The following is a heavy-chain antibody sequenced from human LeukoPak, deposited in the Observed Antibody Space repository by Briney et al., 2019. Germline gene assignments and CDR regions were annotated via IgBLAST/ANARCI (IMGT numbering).Heavy chain of an antibody. CDR2: IFYSGSP. J-gene: IGHJ6*02. D-gene: IGHD2-2*01. CDR1: GGSISSSTYY. V-gene: IGHV4-39*02. CDR3: ARDPAYNYGMDV. Sequence: SETLSLTCSVSGGSISSSTYYWGWIRQPPGKGLEWIGNIFYSGSPYHTPSLKSRLTVSVDTSKNQFSLKLSSVTPEDTALYYCARDPAYNYGMDVWGQGTTVTVSS.